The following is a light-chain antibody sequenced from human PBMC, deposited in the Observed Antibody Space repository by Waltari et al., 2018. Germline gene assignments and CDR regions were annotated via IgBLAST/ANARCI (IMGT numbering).Light chain of an antibody. CDR3: QEYNTYSRT. CDR2: KAS. Sequence: DIQMTHSPSTLSACVGDRVTITCRASQSISIWMDWYQQKPGKAPKLLIYKASALQSGVPSRLTGSGSGTEFTLTISSLQPDDFATYYCQEYNTYSRTFGQGTKVEIK. V-gene: IGKV1-5*03. CDR1: QSISIW. J-gene: IGKJ1*01.